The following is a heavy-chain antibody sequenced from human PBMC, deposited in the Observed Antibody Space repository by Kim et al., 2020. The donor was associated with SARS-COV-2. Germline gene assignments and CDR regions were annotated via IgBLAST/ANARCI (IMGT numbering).Heavy chain of an antibody. CDR2: ISYDGSNK. J-gene: IGHJ4*02. Sequence: GGSLRLSCAASGFTFSSYGMHWVRQAPGKGLEWVAVISYDGSNKYYADSVKGRFTISRDNSKNTLYLQMNSLRAEDTAVYYCAKDRSGYYDFWSGYYSGQVSAWAFEGDYWGQGTLVTVSS. V-gene: IGHV3-30*18. CDR1: GFTFSSYG. D-gene: IGHD3-3*01. CDR3: AKDRSGYYDFWSGYYSGQVSAWAFEGDY.